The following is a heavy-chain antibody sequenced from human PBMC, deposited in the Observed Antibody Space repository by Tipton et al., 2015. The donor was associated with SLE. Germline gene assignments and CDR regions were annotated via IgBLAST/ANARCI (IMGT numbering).Heavy chain of an antibody. CDR2: ISSSSSTI. Sequence: SLRLSCAASGFTFSSYSMNWVRQAPGKGLEWVSYISSSSSTIYYADSVKGRFTISRDNAKNSLYLQMNSLRAEDTAVYYCARDRSGIAATSDAFDIWGQGTMVTVSS. D-gene: IGHD6-25*01. CDR1: GFTFSSYS. CDR3: ARDRSGIAATSDAFDI. J-gene: IGHJ3*02. V-gene: IGHV3-48*01.